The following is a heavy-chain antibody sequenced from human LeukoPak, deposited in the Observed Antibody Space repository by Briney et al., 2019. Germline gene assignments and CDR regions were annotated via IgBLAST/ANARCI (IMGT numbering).Heavy chain of an antibody. D-gene: IGHD3-10*02. CDR3: AELGITMIGGV. V-gene: IGHV3-48*03. CDR2: ISGSGTTI. CDR1: GFTFSSYA. J-gene: IGHJ6*04. Sequence: PGGSLRLSCAASGFTFSSYAMSWVRQAPGKGLEWVSYISGSGTTIYYADSVKGRFTMSRDNAKNSLYLQMNSLRAEDTDVYYCAELGITMIGGVWGKGTTVTISS.